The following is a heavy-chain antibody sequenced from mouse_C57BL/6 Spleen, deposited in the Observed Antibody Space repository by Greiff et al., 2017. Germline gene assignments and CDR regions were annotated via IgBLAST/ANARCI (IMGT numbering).Heavy chain of an antibody. CDR3: ARHYDHDVSWYFDV. V-gene: IGHV1-64*01. D-gene: IGHD2-4*01. CDR1: GYTFTSYW. Sequence: QVQLQQPGAELVKPGASVKLSCKASGYTFTSYWMHWVKQRPGQGLEWIGMIHPNSGSTNYNEKFKSKATLTVDKSSSTAYMQLSSLTSEDSAVYYCARHYDHDVSWYFDVWGTGTTVTVSS. CDR2: IHPNSGST. J-gene: IGHJ1*03.